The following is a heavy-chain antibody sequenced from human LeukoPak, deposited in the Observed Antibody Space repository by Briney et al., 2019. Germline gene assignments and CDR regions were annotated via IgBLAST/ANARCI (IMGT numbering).Heavy chain of an antibody. CDR1: GGSFSGYY. CDR2: INHSGST. V-gene: IGHV4-34*01. J-gene: IGHJ3*02. D-gene: IGHD6-13*01. CDR3: AKAAGAAYDAFDI. Sequence: QSSETLSLTCAVYGGSFSGYYWSWIRQPPGKGLEWIGEINHSGSTNYNPSLKSRVTISVDTSKNQFSLKLSSVTAADTAVYYCAKAAGAAYDAFDIWGQGTMVTVSS.